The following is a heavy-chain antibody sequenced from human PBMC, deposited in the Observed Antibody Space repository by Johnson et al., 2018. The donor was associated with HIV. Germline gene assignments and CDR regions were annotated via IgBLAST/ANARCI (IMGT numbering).Heavy chain of an antibody. V-gene: IGHV3-NL1*01. CDR1: GFTFTTSA. J-gene: IGHJ3*02. CDR2: IYSGGST. CDR3: ARSSTVVTPHDI. D-gene: IGHD4-23*01. Sequence: QVQLVESGGGVVQPGRSLRLSCAASGFTFTTSAMHWVRQAPGKGLEWVSVIYSGGSTYYADSVKGRFTITRDNSKNTLYRQMNSLRAEDTAVFYCARSSTVVTPHDIWGQGTMVTVSS.